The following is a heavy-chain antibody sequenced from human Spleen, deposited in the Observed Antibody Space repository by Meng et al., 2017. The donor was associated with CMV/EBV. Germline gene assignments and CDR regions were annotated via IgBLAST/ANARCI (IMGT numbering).Heavy chain of an antibody. CDR1: GGTFSSYA. J-gene: IGHJ6*02. CDR2: INPSGGTT. CDR3: ARELSGGRGYHGMDV. V-gene: IGHV1-46*01. Sequence: ASVKVSCKASGGTFSSYAIHWVRQAPGQGLEWMGIINPSGGTTTYAQKFQGRVTMTTDTSTSTVYMELSSLRSEDTAVYSCARELSGGRGYHGMDVWGQGTTVTVSS. D-gene: IGHD2-15*01.